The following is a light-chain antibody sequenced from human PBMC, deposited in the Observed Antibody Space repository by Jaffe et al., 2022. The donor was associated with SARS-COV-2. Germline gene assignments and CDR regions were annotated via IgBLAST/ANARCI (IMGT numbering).Light chain of an antibody. J-gene: IGLJ3*02. V-gene: IGLV2-14*01. CDR2: DVS. CDR1: SSDVGRYNY. CDR3: SSYTTTSTRV. Sequence: QSALTQPASVSGSPGQSITISCTGTSSDVGRYNYVSWYQQHPGKAPKLIIYDVSDRPSGVSSRFSGSKSGNTASLTISGLQAEDEAVYYCSSYTTTSTRVFGGGTTLTVL.